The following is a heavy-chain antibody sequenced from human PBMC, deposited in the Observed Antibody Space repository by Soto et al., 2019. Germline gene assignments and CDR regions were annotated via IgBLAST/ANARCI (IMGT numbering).Heavy chain of an antibody. CDR2: IYYSGTT. V-gene: IGHV4-59*01. J-gene: IGHJ4*02. CDR3: ARVLYYYDSSGHQYYFDY. D-gene: IGHD3-22*01. CDR1: GGSISSYY. Sequence: PSETLSLTCTVSGGSISSYYWSWIRQPPGKGLEWIGYIYYSGTTNYNPSLKSRVTISVDTSKNQFSLKLNSVTAADTAVYYCARVLYYYDSSGHQYYFDYWGQGTLVTVSS.